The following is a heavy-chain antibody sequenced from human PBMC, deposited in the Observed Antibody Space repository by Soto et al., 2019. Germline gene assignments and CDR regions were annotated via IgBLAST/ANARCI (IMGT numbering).Heavy chain of an antibody. CDR1: GGSISSGGYS. CDR2: IYYSGST. CDR3: ARGGGYNTAFDY. V-gene: IGHV4-31*11. Sequence: SETLSLTCAVSGGSISSGGYSWSWIRQHPGKGLEWIGYIYYSGSTYYKPSLKSRVTISVDTSKNQFSLKLSSVTAADTAVYYCARGGGYNTAFDYWGQGTLVTVSS. D-gene: IGHD5-12*01. J-gene: IGHJ4*02.